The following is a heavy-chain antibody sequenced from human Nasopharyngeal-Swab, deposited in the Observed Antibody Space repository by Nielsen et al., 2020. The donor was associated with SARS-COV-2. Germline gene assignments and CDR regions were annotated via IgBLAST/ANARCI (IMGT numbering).Heavy chain of an antibody. D-gene: IGHD6-13*01. Sequence: GESLKISCAASGYHFNNYGMNWVRQAPGEGLEWVSTVDPSGGSTYYADSVRGRFTISRDNSKNTVSLQMNSLRAEDTAVYYCASRGASADPSTRDLPFSRRTFDLWGRGTLVTVSS. V-gene: IGHV3-23*01. J-gene: IGHJ2*01. CDR2: VDPSGGST. CDR1: GYHFNNYG. CDR3: ASRGASADPSTRDLPFSRRTFDL.